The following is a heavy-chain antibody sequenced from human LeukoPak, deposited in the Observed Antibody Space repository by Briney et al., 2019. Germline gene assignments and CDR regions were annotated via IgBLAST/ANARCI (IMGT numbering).Heavy chain of an antibody. CDR3: ARVRGYYDSSGYYYGMDV. CDR2: IWYDGSNK. V-gene: IGHV3-33*01. D-gene: IGHD3-22*01. Sequence: GGSLRLSCAASGFTFSSYGMHWVRQAPGKGLEWVAVIWYDGSNKYYADSVKGRFTISRDNSKNTLYLQMNSLRAEGTAVYYCARVRGYYDSSGYYYGMDVWGQGTTVTVSS. CDR1: GFTFSSYG. J-gene: IGHJ6*02.